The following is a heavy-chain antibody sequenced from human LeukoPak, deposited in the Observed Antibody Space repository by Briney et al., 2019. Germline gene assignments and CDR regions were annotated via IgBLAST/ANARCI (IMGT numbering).Heavy chain of an antibody. Sequence: GGSLRLSCAASEFTLSNYCISRVRQAPGKGLGWVAHIKQDDSQKYYVDSVKGRFTISRDNAKNSLYLQMNSLRAEDTAVYYCARWRSLQSEFDLWGQGTLVTVSS. CDR2: IKQDDSQK. CDR3: ARWRSLQSEFDL. D-gene: IGHD3-3*01. V-gene: IGHV3-7*01. CDR1: EFTLSNYC. J-gene: IGHJ4*02.